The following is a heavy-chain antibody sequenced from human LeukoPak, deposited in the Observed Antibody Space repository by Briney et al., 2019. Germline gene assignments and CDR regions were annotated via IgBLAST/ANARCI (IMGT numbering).Heavy chain of an antibody. V-gene: IGHV1-2*02. CDR2: INPNSGGT. Sequence: ASVTVSCKASGYTFTGYYMHWVRQAPGQGLEWMGWINPNSGGTNYAQKFQGRVTMTRDTSISTAYMELSRLRSDDTAVYYCASLAAAGMSFDYWGQGTLVTVSS. J-gene: IGHJ4*02. CDR3: ASLAAAGMSFDY. CDR1: GYTFTGYY. D-gene: IGHD6-13*01.